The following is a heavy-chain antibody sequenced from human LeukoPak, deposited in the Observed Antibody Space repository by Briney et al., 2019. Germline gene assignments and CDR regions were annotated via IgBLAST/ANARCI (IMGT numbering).Heavy chain of an antibody. J-gene: IGHJ4*02. CDR3: ASSEQWLLDY. CDR1: GYSISSGYY. V-gene: IGHV4-38-2*02. CDR2: IYHSGST. Sequence: PSETLSLTCTVSGYSISSGYYWGWIRQPPGKGLEWIGSIYHSGSTYYNPSLKSRVTLSVDTSKNQFSLKLSSVTAADTAVYYCASSEQWLLDYWGQGTLVTVSS. D-gene: IGHD6-19*01.